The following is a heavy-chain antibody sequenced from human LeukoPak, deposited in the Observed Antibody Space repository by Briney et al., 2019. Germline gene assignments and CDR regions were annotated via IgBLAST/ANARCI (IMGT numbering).Heavy chain of an antibody. Sequence: SSETLSLTCTVSGGSISSYYWSWIRQPPGKGLEWIGNIYYSGSTNYNPSLKSRVTISVDTSKNQFSLKLSSVTAADTAVYYCASEWAAAGLDYWGQGTLVTVSS. CDR1: GGSISSYY. J-gene: IGHJ4*02. CDR3: ASEWAAAGLDY. CDR2: IYYSGST. D-gene: IGHD6-13*01. V-gene: IGHV4-59*12.